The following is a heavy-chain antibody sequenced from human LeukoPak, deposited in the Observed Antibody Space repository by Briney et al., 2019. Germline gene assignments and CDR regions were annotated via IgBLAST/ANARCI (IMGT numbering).Heavy chain of an antibody. V-gene: IGHV3-21*01. D-gene: IGHD6-13*01. Sequence: GGSLRLSCAASGFTFTNYGMHWVRQAPGKGLEWVSSISSSSSYIYYADSVKGRFTISRDNAKNSLYLQMNSLRAEDTAVYYCAREYVAAAGTGWGQGTLVTVSS. CDR1: GFTFTNYG. CDR2: ISSSSSYI. CDR3: AREYVAAAGTG. J-gene: IGHJ4*02.